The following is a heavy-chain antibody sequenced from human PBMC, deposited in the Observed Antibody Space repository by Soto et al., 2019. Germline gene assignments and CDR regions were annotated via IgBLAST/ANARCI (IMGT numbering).Heavy chain of an antibody. D-gene: IGHD3-16*01. CDR3: ARGPGIMAKIDY. J-gene: IGHJ4*02. V-gene: IGHV4-31*03. CDR1: GGSISSGDYY. CDR2: IYYSGST. Sequence: QVQLLESGPGLVKPSQTLSLTCTVSGGSISSGDYYWSWIRQHPGKGLEWIGYIYYSGSTYYNPSLKSRVTISVDTSKNQFSLNLSSVTAAHTAVYYCARGPGIMAKIDYWGQGTLVTVSS.